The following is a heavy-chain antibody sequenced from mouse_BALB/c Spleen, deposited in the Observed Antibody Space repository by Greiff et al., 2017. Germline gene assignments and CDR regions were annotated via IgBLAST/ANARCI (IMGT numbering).Heavy chain of an antibody. V-gene: IGHV5-6-4*01. CDR2: ISSGGSYT. CDR3: TRDRNNRYFDV. Sequence: EVKLMESGGGLVKPGGSLKLSCAASGFTFSSYTMSWVRQTPEKRLEWVATISSGGSYTYYPDSVKGRFTISRDNAKNTLYLQMSSLKSEDTAMYYCTRDRNNRYFDVWGAGTTVTVSS. CDR1: GFTFSSYT. J-gene: IGHJ1*01. D-gene: IGHD1-3*01.